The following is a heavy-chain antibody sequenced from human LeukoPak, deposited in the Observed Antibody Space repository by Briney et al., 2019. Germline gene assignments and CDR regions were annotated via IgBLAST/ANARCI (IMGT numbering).Heavy chain of an antibody. Sequence: SETLSLTCTVSGGSVSSGSYYWNWIRQPPGKGLEWIGYIYYSGNTNYNPSLKSRVTISVDTSKTQFSLRLSSVTAADTAVYYCATSYCGGDCYYPSWYFDVWGRGVLVTVSS. J-gene: IGHJ2*01. CDR1: GGSVSSGSYY. CDR3: ATSYCGGDCYYPSWYFDV. D-gene: IGHD2-21*02. V-gene: IGHV4-61*01. CDR2: IYYSGNT.